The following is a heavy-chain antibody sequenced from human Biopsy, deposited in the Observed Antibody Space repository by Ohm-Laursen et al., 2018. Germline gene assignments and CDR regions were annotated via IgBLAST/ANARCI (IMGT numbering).Heavy chain of an antibody. CDR3: ARDRIGGRGDPPDH. D-gene: IGHD3-10*01. V-gene: IGHV1-46*01. CDR2: INPSGGST. J-gene: IGHJ4*02. Sequence: GASVKVSCKAFGYTFITYYVNWVRQAPGQGLEWMGKINPSGGSTSYAQKFQGRVTMTRDTSTTTVYMGLSSLRSEDAAVYYCARDRIGGRGDPPDHWGQGTLVTVSS. CDR1: GYTFITYY.